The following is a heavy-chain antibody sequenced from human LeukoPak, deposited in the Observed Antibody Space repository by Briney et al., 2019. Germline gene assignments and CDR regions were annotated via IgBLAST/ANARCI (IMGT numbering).Heavy chain of an antibody. V-gene: IGHV4-39*01. J-gene: IGHJ5*02. CDR3: ESLKLVAARVYWFDP. Sequence: SETLSLTCTVSGGSVSSNYWGWIRQPPGKGLEWIGSMSYSGSTFYNPSLKSRVTISVDTSKNQFSLKLSSVTATDTAVYYCESLKLVAARVYWFDPWGQGTLVTVPS. CDR2: MSYSGST. D-gene: IGHD2-21*02. CDR1: GGSVSSNY.